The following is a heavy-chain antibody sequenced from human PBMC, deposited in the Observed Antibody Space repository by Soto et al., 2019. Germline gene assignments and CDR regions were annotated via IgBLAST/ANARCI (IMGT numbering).Heavy chain of an antibody. CDR1: GGSISSADKY. CDR2: IYYSGSPS. V-gene: IGHV4-30-4*01. D-gene: IGHD5-18*01. J-gene: IGHJ4*02. Sequence: QVQLQESGPGLVQPSQTLSLTCTVSGGSISSADKYWGWIRQPPGKGLEWIGCIYYSGSPSYYNPSLKSRLTISVDTSKNQFSLKLSSVTAADTAVYFCVRQGGTAMANFDYWGQGTLVTVSS. CDR3: VRQGGTAMANFDY.